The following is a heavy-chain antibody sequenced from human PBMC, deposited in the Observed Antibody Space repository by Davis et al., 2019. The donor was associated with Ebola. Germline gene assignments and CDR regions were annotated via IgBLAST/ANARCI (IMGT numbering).Heavy chain of an antibody. CDR2: IYPGDSDT. CDR3: ARLGVDGYSYYFDY. J-gene: IGHJ4*02. Sequence: PGGSLRLSCKTSGYSFTSYWIGWVRQMPGKGLEWMGIIYPGDSDTRYSPSLQGQVTISADNSSSTAYLQWSSLKASDTAVYYCARLGVDGYSYYFDYWGQGTLVTVSS. D-gene: IGHD5-24*01. V-gene: IGHV5-51*01. CDR1: GYSFTSYW.